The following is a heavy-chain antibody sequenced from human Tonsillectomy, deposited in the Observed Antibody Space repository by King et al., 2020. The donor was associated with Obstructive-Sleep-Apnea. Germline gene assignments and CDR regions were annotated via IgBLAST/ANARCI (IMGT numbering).Heavy chain of an antibody. CDR2: IYYSGST. J-gene: IGHJ3*02. V-gene: IGHV4-39*07. CDR1: GGSISSSSSY. CDR3: ARGSVYSSGWYSGVRAFDI. D-gene: IGHD6-19*01. Sequence: QLQESGPGLVKPSETLSLTCTVSGGSISSSSSYWGWIRQPPGRGLEWIGTIYYSGSTYYNPSLKSRVTISVDTSKNQSSLNRSPVTAADTAVYYCARGSVYSSGWYSGVRAFDIWGQGTMVTVSS.